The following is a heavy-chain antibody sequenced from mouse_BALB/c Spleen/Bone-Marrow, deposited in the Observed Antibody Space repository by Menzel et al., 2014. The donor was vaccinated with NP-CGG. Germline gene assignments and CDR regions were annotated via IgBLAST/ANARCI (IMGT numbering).Heavy chain of an antibody. CDR2: INPSNGVT. CDR3: TRSGFYGYGTYFDV. V-gene: IGHV1S81*02. CDR1: GYTFTNYY. D-gene: IGHD1-2*01. J-gene: IGHJ1*01. Sequence: VQLQQSGAKLVKPGTSVKLSCKVSGYTFTNYYVYWVKQRPGQGLEWIGEINPSNGVTNFNEKFMIKATLTVDSSSSTAYMHLSSLTSEDSAVYYCTRSGFYGYGTYFDVWGAGTTVTVSS.